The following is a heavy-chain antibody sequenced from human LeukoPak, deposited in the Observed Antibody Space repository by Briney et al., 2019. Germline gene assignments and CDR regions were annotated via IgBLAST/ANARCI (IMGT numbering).Heavy chain of an antibody. D-gene: IGHD6-19*01. CDR2: IWFDGSNK. CDR1: GFTFSNYD. Sequence: GGSLRLSCAASGFTFSNYDMHWVRQAPGKGLEWVAAIWFDGSNKFYADSVKGRFTISRDNSKNTLYLQTNSLRAEDTAVYYCASSAGALIDCRGQGTLVIVSS. CDR3: ASSAGALIDC. V-gene: IGHV3-33*01. J-gene: IGHJ4*02.